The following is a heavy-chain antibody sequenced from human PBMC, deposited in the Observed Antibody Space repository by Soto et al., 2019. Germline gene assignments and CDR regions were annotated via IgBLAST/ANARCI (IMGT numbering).Heavy chain of an antibody. D-gene: IGHD2-15*01. J-gene: IGHJ4*02. CDR2: ISYDGSDQ. V-gene: IGHV3-30*18. CDR3: AKSTYCNGGSCFPQY. Sequence: QVQVEEFGGGVVQPGRSLRLSCAGPTFTFSDFGFHWVLQAPGKGLEWVAMISYDGSDQYYGDSVQGRFTIYSTDYKNTVYLQMNSLRAEDTAMYYCAKSTYCNGGSCFPQYWGPGTLVPVSS. CDR1: TFTFSDFG.